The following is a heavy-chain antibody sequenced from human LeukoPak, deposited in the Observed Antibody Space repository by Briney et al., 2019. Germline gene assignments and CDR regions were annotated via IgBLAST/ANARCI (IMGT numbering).Heavy chain of an antibody. CDR2: ISYDGSNK. Sequence: QPGGSLRLSCAASGFTFSSYAMHWVRQAPGKGLEWVAVISYDGSNKYYADSVKGRFTISRDNSKNTLYLQMNSLRAKDTAVYYCARDSYYDSSGYYPADYWGQGTLVTVSS. J-gene: IGHJ4*02. V-gene: IGHV3-30-3*01. CDR1: GFTFSSYA. CDR3: ARDSYYDSSGYYPADY. D-gene: IGHD3-22*01.